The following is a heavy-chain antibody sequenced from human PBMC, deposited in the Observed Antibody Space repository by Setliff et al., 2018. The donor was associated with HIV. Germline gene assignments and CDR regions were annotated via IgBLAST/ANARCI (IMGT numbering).Heavy chain of an antibody. CDR1: GFIFSSYE. CDR2: IGSSGRTK. CDR3: VRGLWGSSGVFDY. V-gene: IGHV3-48*03. J-gene: IGHJ4*02. Sequence: QSGGSLRLSCAASGFIFSSYEMNWVRQAPGKGLEWVSYIGSSGRTKYYADSVKGRFTISRDNAKNSLYQQMNSLRAEDTAIYYCVRGLWGSSGVFDYWGQGTLVTVSS. D-gene: IGHD3-16*01.